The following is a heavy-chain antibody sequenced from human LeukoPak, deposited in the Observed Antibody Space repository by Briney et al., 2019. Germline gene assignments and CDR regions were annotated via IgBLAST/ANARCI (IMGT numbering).Heavy chain of an antibody. D-gene: IGHD4-17*01. Sequence: GGSLRLSCAASGFTFSTYTLHWVRQAPGKGLEWVAVISYDGRNNYYADSVKGRFTISRDNSKNTLYVQMNSLRAEDTAVYYCARVGTTVTTFYHFDYWGQGTLVTVSS. CDR2: ISYDGRNN. V-gene: IGHV3-30*04. CDR1: GFTFSTYT. J-gene: IGHJ4*02. CDR3: ARVGTTVTTFYHFDY.